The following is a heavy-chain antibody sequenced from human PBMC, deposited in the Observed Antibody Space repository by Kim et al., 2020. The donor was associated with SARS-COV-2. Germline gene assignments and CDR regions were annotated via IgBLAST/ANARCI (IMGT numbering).Heavy chain of an antibody. V-gene: IGHV4-4*02. Sequence: SETLSLTCAVSGCSISSSNWWSWVRQPPGKGLEWIGEIYHSGSTNYNPSLKSRVTISVDKSKNQFSLKLSSVTAADTAVYYCARDPSVATDSGDYWGQGTLVTVSP. CDR3: ARDPSVATDSGDY. CDR1: GCSISSSNW. CDR2: IYHSGST. D-gene: IGHD5-12*01. J-gene: IGHJ4*02.